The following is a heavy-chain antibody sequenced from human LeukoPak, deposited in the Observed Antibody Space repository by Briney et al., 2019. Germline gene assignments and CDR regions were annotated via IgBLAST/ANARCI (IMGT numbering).Heavy chain of an antibody. CDR1: GFAFSSYA. V-gene: IGHV3-23*01. J-gene: IGHJ4*02. Sequence: PGGSLRLSCAASGFAFSSYAMSWVRQAPGKGLEWVSAISGSGGSTYYADSVKGRFAISRDNSKNTLYLQMSSLRAEDTAVYYCAKAYKDTSSPDYWGQGTLVTVSS. D-gene: IGHD6-13*01. CDR3: AKAYKDTSSPDY. CDR2: ISGSGGST.